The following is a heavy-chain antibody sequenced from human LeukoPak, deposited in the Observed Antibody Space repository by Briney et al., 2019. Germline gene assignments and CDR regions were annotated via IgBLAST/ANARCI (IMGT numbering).Heavy chain of an antibody. V-gene: IGHV3-30*02. CDR2: IRYDGSNK. D-gene: IGHD3-22*01. CDR3: AKDRPNYYHDNGHYYRRGGDC. J-gene: IGHJ4*02. Sequence: QPGGSLRLSCAASGFTFSSYGMHWVRQAPGKGLEWVAFIRYDGSNKYYADSVKGRFTISRDNSKNTLYLQMNSLRAEDTAVYYCAKDRPNYYHDNGHYYRRGGDCWGQGTLVTVSS. CDR1: GFTFSSYG.